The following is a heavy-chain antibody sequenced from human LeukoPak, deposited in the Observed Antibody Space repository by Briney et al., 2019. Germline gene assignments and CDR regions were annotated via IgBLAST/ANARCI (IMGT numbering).Heavy chain of an antibody. V-gene: IGHV1-69*05. CDR3: ARDLSGSGWQPVGYKWFDP. Sequence: ASVKVSCKASGGTFSSYAISWVRQAPGQGLEWMGRIIPIFGTANYAQKFQGRVTITTDESTSTAYMELSSLRSEDTAVYYCARDLSGSGWQPVGYKWFDPWGQGTLVTVSS. J-gene: IGHJ5*02. CDR2: IIPIFGTA. CDR1: GGTFSSYA. D-gene: IGHD3-10*01.